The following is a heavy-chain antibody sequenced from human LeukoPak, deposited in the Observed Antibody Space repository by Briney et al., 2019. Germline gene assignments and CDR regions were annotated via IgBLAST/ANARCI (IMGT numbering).Heavy chain of an antibody. CDR3: ARVSGSYPDNWFDP. V-gene: IGHV4-39*07. Sequence: SETLSLTCTVSGGSISSYYWGWIRQPPGKGLEWIGSIYYSGSTYYNPSLKSRVTISVDTSKNQFSLKLSSVTAADTAVYYCARVSGSYPDNWFDPWGQGTLVTVSS. D-gene: IGHD1-26*01. J-gene: IGHJ5*02. CDR2: IYYSGST. CDR1: GGSISSYY.